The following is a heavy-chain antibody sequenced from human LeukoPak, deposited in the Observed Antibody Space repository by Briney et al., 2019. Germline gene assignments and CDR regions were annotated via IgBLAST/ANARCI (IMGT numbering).Heavy chain of an antibody. J-gene: IGHJ4*02. V-gene: IGHV4-4*09. Sequence: SETLSLTCTVSGVSMSAYQWSWVRQSPEKGLERIGCINTKGETSYNPSLKSRVTTSVDTSKSQFSLRLTSVTAADTAVYYCATSNDAKIAPFDHWGQGAPVTVSS. CDR2: INTKGET. CDR3: ATSNDAKIAPFDH. D-gene: IGHD2-21*01. CDR1: GVSMSAYQ.